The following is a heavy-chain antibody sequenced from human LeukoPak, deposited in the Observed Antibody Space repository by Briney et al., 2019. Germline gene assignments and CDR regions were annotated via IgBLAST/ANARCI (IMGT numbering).Heavy chain of an antibody. V-gene: IGHV3-21*01. J-gene: IGHJ4*02. CDR2: ISSSSSYI. CDR1: GFTFSSYS. CDR3: ARGPMRGNYGDRDY. Sequence: GGSLRLSCAASGFTFSSYSMNWVRQAPGKRVEWVSSISSSSSYIYYADSVKGRFTISRDNAKNSLYLQMNSLRAEDTAVYYCARGPMRGNYGDRDYWGQGTLVTVSS. D-gene: IGHD4-17*01.